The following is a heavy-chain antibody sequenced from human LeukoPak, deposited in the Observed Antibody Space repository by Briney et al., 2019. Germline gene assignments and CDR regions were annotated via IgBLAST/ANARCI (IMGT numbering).Heavy chain of an antibody. J-gene: IGHJ5*02. CDR3: ARGRPYYDFWRVFDP. CDR1: GGSISSSSYY. Sequence: SETLSLTCTVSGGSISSSSYYWGWIRQPPGKGLEWIGSIYYSGSTYYNPSLKSRVTISVDTSKNQFSLKLSSVTAADTAVYYCARGRPYYDFWRVFDPWGQGTLVTVSS. V-gene: IGHV4-39*01. CDR2: IYYSGST. D-gene: IGHD3-3*01.